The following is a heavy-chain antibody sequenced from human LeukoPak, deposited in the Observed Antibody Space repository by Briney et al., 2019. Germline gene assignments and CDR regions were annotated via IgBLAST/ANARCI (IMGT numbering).Heavy chain of an antibody. D-gene: IGHD6-19*01. J-gene: IGHJ4*02. V-gene: IGHV3-74*01. CDR2: INTDGTVT. CDR1: AFTFRTYW. Sequence: GGSLRLSCAAYAFTFRTYWMLWVRQAPGKGLEGVSRINTDGTVTTYGDCVKGRFTVSRHNADNTMILQMNSVRDEDTAVYYCATKQWLAPPPDSWGQGTPVTVSS. CDR3: ATKQWLAPPPDS.